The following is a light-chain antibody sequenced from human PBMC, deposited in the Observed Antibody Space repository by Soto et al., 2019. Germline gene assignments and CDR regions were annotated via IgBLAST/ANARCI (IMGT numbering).Light chain of an antibody. CDR3: QQYAGSPQT. CDR1: QSVSSY. Sequence: EIVLTHSPATLSLSPCERATLSFRASQSVSSYLAWYQQRPGQAPRLLIYGASSRATGIPDRFSGSGSGTDFTLTISRLEPEDFAVYYCQQYAGSPQTFGQGTKVDNK. CDR2: GAS. V-gene: IGKV3-20*01. J-gene: IGKJ1*01.